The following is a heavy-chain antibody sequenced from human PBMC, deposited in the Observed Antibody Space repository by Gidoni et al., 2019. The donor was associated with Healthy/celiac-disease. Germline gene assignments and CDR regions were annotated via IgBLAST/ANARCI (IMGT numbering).Heavy chain of an antibody. J-gene: IGHJ2*01. CDR1: GYTFPGNN. Sequence: QVQLVQSGAEVKKLGASMKVSCKASGYTFPGNNLPWVRQAPGQGLEWMGWVNPYSGGTNYAQKLQGRVTITRNTSIRTATMELSMLRSDDTAVYYCARGSASVLKPNWYFDLWGRGTLVTVSS. D-gene: IGHD3-10*01. CDR3: ARGSASVLKPNWYFDL. V-gene: IGHV1-2*02. CDR2: VNPYSGGT.